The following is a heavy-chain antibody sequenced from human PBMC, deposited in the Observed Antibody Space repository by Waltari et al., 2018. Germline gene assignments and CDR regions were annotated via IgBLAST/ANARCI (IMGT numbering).Heavy chain of an antibody. Sequence: EVQLEESGGGLVQPGGSRRVSCAASGFTFSSYWMHWVRQAPGKGLVWVSRINSDGSTISYADSVKGRFTISRDNAKNTLYLQMNSLSAEDTAVYYCASAYYDILDWGQGTLVTVSS. CDR2: INSDGSTI. J-gene: IGHJ4*02. V-gene: IGHV3-74*01. CDR3: ASAYYDILD. CDR1: GFTFSSYW. D-gene: IGHD3-9*01.